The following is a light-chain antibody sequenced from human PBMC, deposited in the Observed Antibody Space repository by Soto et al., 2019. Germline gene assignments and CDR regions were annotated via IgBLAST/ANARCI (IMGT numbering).Light chain of an antibody. CDR2: EVS. V-gene: IGLV2-8*01. CDR1: SSDIGGYNY. J-gene: IGLJ1*01. CDR3: SSYAGSNKRYV. Sequence: QSVLTQPPSASGSPGQSVTISCTGTSSDIGGYNYVSWYQQHPDKAPKLLIYEVSKRPSGVPDRFSGPKSGNTASLTVSGLQTEDEADYYCSSYAGSNKRYVFGTGTKVTVL.